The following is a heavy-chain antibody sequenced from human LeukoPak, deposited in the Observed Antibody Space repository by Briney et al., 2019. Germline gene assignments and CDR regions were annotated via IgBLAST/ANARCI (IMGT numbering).Heavy chain of an antibody. J-gene: IGHJ4*02. D-gene: IGHD3-9*01. CDR2: INPKSGGA. Sequence: ASVRVSCKASGFTFNAYNIHWVRQAPGQGLEWMGWINPKSGGANYAQKFQGRVTMTWDTSISTAYMELSRLRSDDTAVYYCAREYILTAYYGDYWGQGTLVTVSS. V-gene: IGHV1-2*02. CDR3: AREYILTAYYGDY. CDR1: GFTFNAYN.